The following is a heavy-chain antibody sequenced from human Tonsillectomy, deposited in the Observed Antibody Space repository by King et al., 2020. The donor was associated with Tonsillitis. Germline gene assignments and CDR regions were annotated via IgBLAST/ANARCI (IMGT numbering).Heavy chain of an antibody. V-gene: IGHV4-31*03. CDR3: ARNRDYGDYVDF. CDR2: IYHSGPT. CDR1: GDSLTSGGYF. Sequence: VQLQESGPGLVRPSQTLSLICSVSGDSLTSGGYFWSWIRQHPDKGLEWFGSIYHSGPTYHTPSLRSRLFMSVDTSKNQFSLRLTSVTAADTAVYYCARNRDYGDYVDFWGQGTLVAVSS. J-gene: IGHJ4*02. D-gene: IGHD4-17*01.